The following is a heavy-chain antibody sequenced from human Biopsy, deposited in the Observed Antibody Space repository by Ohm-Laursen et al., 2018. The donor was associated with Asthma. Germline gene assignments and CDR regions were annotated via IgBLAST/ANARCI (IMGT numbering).Heavy chain of an antibody. CDR1: GITLSSFS. CDR3: ARSDDMGV. J-gene: IGHJ6*02. Sequence: SLRLSCAASGITLSSFSMNWVRQAPGRGLEWVSYISSSSSPIYYADSVKGRFTISRDNAKNSLFLQMNSLRAEDTAVYYCARSDDMGVWGQGTTVTVSS. CDR2: ISSSSSPI. V-gene: IGHV3-48*01.